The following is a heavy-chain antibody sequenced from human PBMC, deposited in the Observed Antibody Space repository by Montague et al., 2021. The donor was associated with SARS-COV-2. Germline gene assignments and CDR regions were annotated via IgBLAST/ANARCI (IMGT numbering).Heavy chain of an antibody. V-gene: IGHV4-39*01. CDR2: IYYSGST. CDR3: ARTGLGAYVILTAYTVNACDM. CDR1: GGSISSSSYY. Sequence: SETLSLTCTVSGGSISSSSYYWGWIRQPPGKGLEWIGSIYYSGSTYYNPSLKSRVTISVDTSKNQFSLKLSSVTAADTAVYYCARTGLGAYVILTAYTVNACDMWGQGTMVTVSS. D-gene: IGHD3-9*01. J-gene: IGHJ3*02.